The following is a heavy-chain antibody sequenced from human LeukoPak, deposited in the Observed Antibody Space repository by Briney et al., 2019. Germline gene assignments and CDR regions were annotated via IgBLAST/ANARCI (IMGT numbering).Heavy chain of an antibody. J-gene: IGHJ3*02. V-gene: IGHV1-69*05. CDR1: GGTFSSYA. Sequence: SVKVSCKASGGTFSSYAISWVRQAPGQGLEWMGGIIPIFGTANYAQKFQGRVTITTDESTSTAYMELSSLRSEDTAVYYCARVVPAAISKLGDAFDIWGQGTMVTVSS. CDR2: IIPIFGTA. D-gene: IGHD2-2*01. CDR3: ARVVPAAISKLGDAFDI.